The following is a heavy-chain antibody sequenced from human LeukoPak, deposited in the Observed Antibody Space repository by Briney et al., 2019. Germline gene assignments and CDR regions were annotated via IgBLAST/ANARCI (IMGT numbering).Heavy chain of an antibody. CDR3: ARGGKGGYSYGEPETFDY. J-gene: IGHJ4*02. CDR2: IYYSGST. V-gene: IGHV4-59*08. D-gene: IGHD5-18*01. CDR1: GGSISSYY. Sequence: SETLSLTCTVSGGSISSYYWSWIRQPPGKGLEWIGYIYYSGSTNYNPSLKSRVTISVDTSKNQFSLKLSSVTAADTAVYYCARGGKGGYSYGEPETFDYWGQGTLVTVSS.